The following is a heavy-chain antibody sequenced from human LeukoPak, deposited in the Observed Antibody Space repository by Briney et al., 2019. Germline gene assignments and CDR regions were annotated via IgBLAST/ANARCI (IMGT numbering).Heavy chain of an antibody. CDR1: GGSLNSYY. CDR2: IYHSGST. CDR3: ARVGGMTTINNAAFDI. V-gene: IGHV4-59*12. Sequence: SETLSLTCTVSGGSLNSYYWNWIRQPPGKGLEWIGYIYHSGSTNYNPSSKSRVTISLDSSKNQFSLKLTSVTAADTAIYYCARVGGMTTINNAAFDIWGQGTMVTVSS. D-gene: IGHD5-24*01. J-gene: IGHJ3*02.